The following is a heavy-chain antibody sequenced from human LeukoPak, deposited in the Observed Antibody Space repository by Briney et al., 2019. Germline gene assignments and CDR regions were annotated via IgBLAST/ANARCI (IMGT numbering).Heavy chain of an antibody. V-gene: IGHV3-53*01. J-gene: IGHJ4*02. Sequence: PGGSLRLSCAASGFTVSSTYMNWVRQAPGKGLEWVSVIYIGGYIYYADSVKGRFTVSRDNSKNTLYLQMDSLRAEDTAIYYCATCSRPSVDHLESWGQGTLVTVSS. CDR1: GFTVSSTY. CDR2: IYIGGYI. D-gene: IGHD1-14*01. CDR3: ATCSRPSVDHLES.